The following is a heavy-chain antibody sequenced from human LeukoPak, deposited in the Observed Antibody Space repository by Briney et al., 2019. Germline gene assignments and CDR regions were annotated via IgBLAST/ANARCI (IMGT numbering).Heavy chain of an antibody. CDR1: GGSFSPYY. J-gene: IGHJ4*02. D-gene: IGHD2-21*02. Sequence: SETLSLTCAVYGGSFSPYYWSWIRQPPGRGLEWIGEINHSGSTNYNPSLKSRVTISVDTSKNQFSLRLSSVTAADTAVYYCARGGFYCGGDCYVDYWGQGTLVTVSS. CDR3: ARGGFYCGGDCYVDY. V-gene: IGHV4-34*01. CDR2: INHSGST.